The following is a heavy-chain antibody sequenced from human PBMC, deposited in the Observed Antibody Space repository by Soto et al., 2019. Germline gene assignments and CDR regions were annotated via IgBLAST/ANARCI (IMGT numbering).Heavy chain of an antibody. CDR2: INPSGTT. J-gene: IGHJ6*02. D-gene: IGHD2-21*02. Sequence: PSETLSLTCVLSGGSFSGFYWTWIRQPPGEGLEWIGEINPSGTTNFNPSLRSRLTISIDSSKKHSTLKLTSMTAANAAVYYCARADRTLVTSYGLDVWGQGTTVTVSS. V-gene: IGHV4-34*01. CDR3: ARADRTLVTSYGLDV. CDR1: GGSFSGFY.